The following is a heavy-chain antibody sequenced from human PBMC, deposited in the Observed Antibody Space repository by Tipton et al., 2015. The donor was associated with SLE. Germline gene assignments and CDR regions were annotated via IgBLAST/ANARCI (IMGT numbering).Heavy chain of an antibody. CDR3: AGGGYYDFWSGPDAFDI. CDR1: GYTSTSYD. CDR2: MNPNSGNT. Sequence: QSGAEVKKPGASVKVSCKASGYTSTSYDINWVRQATGQGLEWMGWMNPNSGNTGYAQKFQGRVTMTRNTSISTAYMELSSLRSEDTAVYYCAGGGYYDFWSGPDAFDIWGQGTMVTVSS. D-gene: IGHD3-3*01. J-gene: IGHJ3*02. V-gene: IGHV1-8*01.